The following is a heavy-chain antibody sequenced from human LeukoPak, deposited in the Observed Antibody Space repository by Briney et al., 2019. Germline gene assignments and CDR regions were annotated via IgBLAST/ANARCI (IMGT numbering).Heavy chain of an antibody. V-gene: IGHV3-49*03. J-gene: IGHJ4*02. Sequence: PGRSLRLSCTASGFTFGDYAMSWFRQAPGKGLEGVGFIRSKAYGGTTEYAASVKGRFTISRDDSKSIAYLQMNSLKSEDTAVYYCTRGGYSYGFDYWGQGTLVTVSS. CDR1: GFTFGDYA. D-gene: IGHD5-18*01. CDR3: TRGGYSYGFDY. CDR2: IRSKAYGGTT.